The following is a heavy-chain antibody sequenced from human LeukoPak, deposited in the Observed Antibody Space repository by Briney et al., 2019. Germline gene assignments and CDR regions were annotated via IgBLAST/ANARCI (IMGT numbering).Heavy chain of an antibody. V-gene: IGHV3-30*02. J-gene: IGHJ3*02. CDR3: AKVSLNMVNDAFDI. D-gene: IGHD4/OR15-4a*01. CDR1: GFIFSDYG. CDR2: IRYDGSRQ. Sequence: PGGSLRLSCAASGFIFSDYGMHWVRQAPDKGLEWVAFIRYDGSRQYYADSVKGRFTISRDNSKNTLYLQMNSLRAEDTAMYYCAKVSLNMVNDAFDIWGQGTMVSVSS.